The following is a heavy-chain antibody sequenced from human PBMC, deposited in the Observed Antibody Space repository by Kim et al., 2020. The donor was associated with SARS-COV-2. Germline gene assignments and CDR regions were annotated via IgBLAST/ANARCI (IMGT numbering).Heavy chain of an antibody. D-gene: IGHD6-6*01. CDR3: AIIEKMYNSSSPVRYGMDV. J-gene: IGHJ6*02. CDR1: GYSFTSYW. V-gene: IGHV5-51*01. CDR2: IYPGDSDT. Sequence: GESLKISCKGSGYSFTSYWIGWVRQMPGKGLEWMGIIYPGDSDTRYSPSFQGQVTISADKSISTAFLQWSSLKASDTAMYYCAIIEKMYNSSSPVRYGMDVWGPGTTVTVSS.